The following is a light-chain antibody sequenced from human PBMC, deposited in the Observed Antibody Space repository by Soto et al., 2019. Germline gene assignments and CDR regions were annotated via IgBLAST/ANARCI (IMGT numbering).Light chain of an antibody. V-gene: IGLV4-69*01. CDR3: QTWGTDIQV. CDR2: LNSDGSH. Sequence: QPVLTQSPSASASLGASVKLTCTLSSGHSSYAIAWHQQQPEKGPRYFMKLNSDGSHSKGDGIPDRFSGSSSGAERYLNISRLKSEDEADYYCQTWGTDIQVFGTGTKLTVL. CDR1: SGHSSYA. J-gene: IGLJ1*01.